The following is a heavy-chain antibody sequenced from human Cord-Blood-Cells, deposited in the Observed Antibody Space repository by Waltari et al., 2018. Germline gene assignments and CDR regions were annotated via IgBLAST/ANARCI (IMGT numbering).Heavy chain of an antibody. CDR3: ARGGVPPGFWSGYHIDY. CDR2: INPNSGGT. D-gene: IGHD3-3*01. CDR1: GYTFTGYY. J-gene: IGHJ4*02. V-gene: IGHV1-2*02. Sequence: QVQLVQSGAEVKKPGASVKVSCKASGYTFTGYYMHWVRQAPGQGLEWMGWINPNSGGTNYAQKFQGRVTMTRDTSISTAYMELSRRRSDDTAVYYCARGGVPPGFWSGYHIDYWGQGTLVTVSS.